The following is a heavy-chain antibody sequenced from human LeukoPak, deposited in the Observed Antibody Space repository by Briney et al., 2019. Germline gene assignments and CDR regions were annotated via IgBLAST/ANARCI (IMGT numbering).Heavy chain of an antibody. CDR3: ARVPAIVGGRESYYYYGMDV. V-gene: IGHV1-69*04. CDR1: GGTFSSYA. D-gene: IGHD2-15*01. Sequence: GASVKVSCKASGGTFSSYAISWVRQAPGQGLEWMGRIIPILGIANYAQKFQGRVTITADKSTSTAYMELSSLRSEDTAVYYCARVPAIVGGRESYYYYGMDVWGQGTTVTVSS. J-gene: IGHJ6*02. CDR2: IIPILGIA.